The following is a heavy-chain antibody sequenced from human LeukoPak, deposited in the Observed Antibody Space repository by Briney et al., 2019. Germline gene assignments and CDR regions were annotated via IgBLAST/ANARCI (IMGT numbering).Heavy chain of an antibody. CDR3: ARSGVYDYVWGSYRSHSYFDY. Sequence: SETLSLTCAVSGYSISSGYYWGWIRQPPGKGLEWIGSIYYSGSTYYNPSLKSRVAISVDTSKNHFSLKLSSVTAADTAVYYCARSGVYDYVWGSYRSHSYFDYWGQGTLVTVSS. J-gene: IGHJ4*02. CDR2: IYYSGST. D-gene: IGHD3-16*02. CDR1: GYSISSGYY. V-gene: IGHV4-38-2*01.